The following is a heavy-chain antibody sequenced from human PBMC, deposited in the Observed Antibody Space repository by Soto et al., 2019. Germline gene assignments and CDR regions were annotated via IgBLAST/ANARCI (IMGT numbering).Heavy chain of an antibody. D-gene: IGHD5-18*01. V-gene: IGHV1-2*02. CDR2: INPNSGGT. CDR3: ARDQLKYRGYSYGYPDY. CDR1: GYTFTGYY. J-gene: IGHJ4*02. Sequence: ASVKVSCKASGYTFTGYYMHWVRQAPGQGLEWMGWINPNSGGTNYAQKFQGRVTMTRDTSISTAYMELSRLRSDDTAAYYCARDQLKYRGYSYGYPDYWGQGTLVTVSS.